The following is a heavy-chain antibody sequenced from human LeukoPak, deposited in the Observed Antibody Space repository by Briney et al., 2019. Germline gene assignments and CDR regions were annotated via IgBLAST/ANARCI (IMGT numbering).Heavy chain of an antibody. J-gene: IGHJ6*03. V-gene: IGHV1-8*01. CDR1: GYTFTSYD. CDR3: ARGGYSSGLGFNYYYYYMDV. CDR2: MNPNSGNT. Sequence: GASVKVSCKATGYTFTSYDINWVRQATGQGLEWMGWMNPNSGNTGYAQKFQGRVTMTRNTSISTAYMELSSLRSEDTAVYYCARGGYSSGLGFNYYYYYMDVWGKGTTVTISS. D-gene: IGHD6-19*01.